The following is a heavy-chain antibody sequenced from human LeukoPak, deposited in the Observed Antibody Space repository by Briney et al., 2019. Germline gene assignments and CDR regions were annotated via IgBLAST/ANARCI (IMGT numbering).Heavy chain of an antibody. Sequence: GGSLRLSCAASGFTFTNYAMTWVRQAPGKGLEWGSAVSDSGATTYYADSVKGRFTISRDNSKDTLYLQMNNLRVEDTAVYYCAMGVSGYNYGPVDYWGQGSLVTVSS. V-gene: IGHV3-23*01. D-gene: IGHD5-18*01. CDR2: VSDSGATT. CDR3: AMGVSGYNYGPVDY. CDR1: GFTFTNYA. J-gene: IGHJ4*02.